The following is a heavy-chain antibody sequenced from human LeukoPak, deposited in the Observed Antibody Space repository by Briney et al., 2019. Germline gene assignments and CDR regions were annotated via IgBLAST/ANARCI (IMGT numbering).Heavy chain of an antibody. D-gene: IGHD5-18*01. J-gene: IGHJ4*02. CDR1: GGSISSYY. CDR3: ARIPYTAMVTVDY. CDR2: IYYSGST. V-gene: IGHV4-59*08. Sequence: SETLSLTCTVSGGSISSYYWSWIRQPPGKGLEWIGYIYYSGSTYYNPSLKSRVTISVDTSKNQFSLKLSSVTAADTAVYYCARIPYTAMVTVDYWGQGTLVTVSS.